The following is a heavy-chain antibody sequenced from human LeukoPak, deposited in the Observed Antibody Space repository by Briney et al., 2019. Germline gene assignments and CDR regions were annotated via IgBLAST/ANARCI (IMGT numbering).Heavy chain of an antibody. CDR1: GFTFSSYS. D-gene: IGHD1-1*01. Sequence: PGGSLRLSCAASGFTFSSYSMNWVRQAPGKGLEWVSSISSSSSYIYYADSVKGRFTISRDNAKNTVYLQMNSLRVEDTAIYYCLKRGSDWTYWYFDLWGRGTRVTVSS. CDR3: LKRGSDWTYWYFDL. J-gene: IGHJ2*01. V-gene: IGHV3-21*01. CDR2: ISSSSSYI.